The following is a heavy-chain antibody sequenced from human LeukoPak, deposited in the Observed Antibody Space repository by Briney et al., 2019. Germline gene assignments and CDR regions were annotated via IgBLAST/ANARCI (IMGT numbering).Heavy chain of an antibody. D-gene: IGHD4-17*01. CDR2: INGYGSIT. CDR1: GFTFETYW. CDR3: ARDEPTVTTGPPVGS. V-gene: IGHV3-74*01. Sequence: PGGSLRLSCAASGFTFETYWMHWVRQAPGKGLEWVSCINGYGSITNHADSVKGRFTISRDNAKNTLYLQMNSLRVKDTAVYYCARDEPTVTTGPPVGSWGQGTLVTVSS. J-gene: IGHJ4*02.